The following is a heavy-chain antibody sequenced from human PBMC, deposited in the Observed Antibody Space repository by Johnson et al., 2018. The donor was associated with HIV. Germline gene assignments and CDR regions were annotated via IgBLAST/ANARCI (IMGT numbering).Heavy chain of an antibody. Sequence: QVQLVESGGGLVQPGGSLRLSCAASGFTFSSYGMHWVRQAPGKGLEWVAFIRYDGSNKYYADSVKGRFTISRDNSKNTLYLQMNSLRAEDTAVYYCARTCLGDYDSMDENAFDIWGQGTMVTVSS. CDR1: GFTFSSYG. CDR3: ARTCLGDYDSMDENAFDI. CDR2: IRYDGSNK. J-gene: IGHJ3*02. V-gene: IGHV3-30*02. D-gene: IGHD3-22*01.